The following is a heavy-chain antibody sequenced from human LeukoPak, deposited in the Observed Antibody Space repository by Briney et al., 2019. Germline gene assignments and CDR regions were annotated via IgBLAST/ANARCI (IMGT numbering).Heavy chain of an antibody. Sequence: GGSLRLSCAASGFTFSSYAMSWVRQAPGKGLEWVSAISGSGGSTYYADSVKGRFTISRDNSRNTLYLQMNSLRAEDTAVYYCAKQTTFPGSYHLANFDYWGQGTLVTVSS. V-gene: IGHV3-23*01. CDR3: AKQTTFPGSYHLANFDY. CDR1: GFTFSSYA. J-gene: IGHJ4*02. D-gene: IGHD3-10*01. CDR2: ISGSGGST.